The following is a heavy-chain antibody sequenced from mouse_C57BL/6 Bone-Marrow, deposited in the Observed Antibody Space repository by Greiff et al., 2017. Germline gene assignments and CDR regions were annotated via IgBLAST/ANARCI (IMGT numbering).Heavy chain of an antibody. D-gene: IGHD2-1*01. Sequence: QVQLQQPGAELVKPGASVKMSCKASGYAFSSSWMNWVKQRPGKGLEWIGRIYPGDGDTNYNGKFKGKATLTADKSSSTAYMQLSSLTSEDSAVYFCARFYYGNYWAMDYWGQGTSVTVSS. CDR3: ARFYYGNYWAMDY. V-gene: IGHV1-82*01. CDR1: GYAFSSSW. J-gene: IGHJ4*01. CDR2: IYPGDGDT.